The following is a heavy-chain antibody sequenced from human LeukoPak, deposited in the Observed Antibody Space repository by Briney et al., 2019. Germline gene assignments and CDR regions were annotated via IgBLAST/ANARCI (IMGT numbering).Heavy chain of an antibody. J-gene: IGHJ5*02. Sequence: TSESLSLTCAVSGGSISRFYWSWIRQSAGKGREWIGRMHADGSTNYNPSLKSRVTMSIDTSKNHFSLNLSSMTAADTAIYYCARDFGGNSAWFDPWGQGTLVIVSS. D-gene: IGHD3-10*01. CDR1: GGSISRFY. CDR3: ARDFGGNSAWFDP. V-gene: IGHV4-4*07. CDR2: MHADGST.